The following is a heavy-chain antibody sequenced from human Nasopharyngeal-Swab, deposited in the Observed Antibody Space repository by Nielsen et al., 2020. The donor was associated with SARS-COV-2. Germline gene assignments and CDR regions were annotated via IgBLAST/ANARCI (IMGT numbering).Heavy chain of an antibody. D-gene: IGHD6-19*01. CDR2: ISGSDYST. Sequence: GGSLRLSCAASGFTFNTNAISWVRQAPGKGLEWVSVISGSDYSTKYADPVKGRFTISRDNSKNTLYLQMNSLRAEDTAVYYCARDRSGWYLDYWGQGTLVTVSS. V-gene: IGHV3-23*01. J-gene: IGHJ4*02. CDR3: ARDRSGWYLDY. CDR1: GFTFNTNA.